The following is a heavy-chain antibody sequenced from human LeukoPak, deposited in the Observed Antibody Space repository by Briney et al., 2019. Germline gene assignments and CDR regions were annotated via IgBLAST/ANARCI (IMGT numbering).Heavy chain of an antibody. V-gene: IGHV3-33*06. CDR2: IWYDGSNK. J-gene: IGHJ4*02. D-gene: IGHD1-14*01. CDR3: AKRTGVGYVDY. CDR1: GFTFSSYG. Sequence: GRSLRLSCAASGFTFSSYGMHWVRQAPGKGLEWVAVIWYDGSNKYYADSVKGRFTISRDNSENTLYLQMNSLRAEDTAVYYCAKRTGVGYVDYWGQGTLVTVSS.